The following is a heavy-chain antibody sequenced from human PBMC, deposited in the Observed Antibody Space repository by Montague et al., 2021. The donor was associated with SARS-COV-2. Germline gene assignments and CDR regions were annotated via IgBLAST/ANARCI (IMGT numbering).Heavy chain of an antibody. CDR2: THQWGGT. Sequence: SETLSLTCAVSGDSINSEHWWSWVRQPPGKGLEWIVETHQWGGTNYNPSLRSRVSMFLDKSKNQFSLTLTSVTAADTAMYYCARAQNTCFIANCVNYFDFWGLGAQVTVSS. J-gene: IGHJ4*02. CDR1: GDSINSEHW. CDR3: ARAQNTCFIANCVNYFDF. V-gene: IGHV4-4*02. D-gene: IGHD1-1*01.